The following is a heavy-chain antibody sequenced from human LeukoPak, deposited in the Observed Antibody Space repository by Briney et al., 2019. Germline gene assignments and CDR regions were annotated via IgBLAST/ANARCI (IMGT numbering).Heavy chain of an antibody. CDR3: ASENYYDSSGYLDFIR. CDR2: IIPIFGTA. Sequence: SVKVSCKASGGTFSSYAISWVRQAPGQGLEWMGRIIPIFGTANYAQKFQGRVTITTDESTSTAYMELSSLRSEDTAVYYCASENYYDSSGYLDFIRWGQGTLGTVSS. J-gene: IGHJ4*02. CDR1: GGTFSSYA. D-gene: IGHD3-22*01. V-gene: IGHV1-69*05.